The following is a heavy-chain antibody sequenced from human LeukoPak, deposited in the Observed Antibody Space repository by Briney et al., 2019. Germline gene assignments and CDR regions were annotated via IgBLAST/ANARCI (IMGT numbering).Heavy chain of an antibody. CDR3: ARGSDYYDSSGYYSWYYFDY. D-gene: IGHD3-22*01. CDR1: GGSISSGGYY. CDR2: IYYSGST. J-gene: IGHJ4*02. Sequence: SETLSLTCTVSGGSISSGGYYWSWIRQHPGKGLEWIGYIYYSGSTYYNPSLRSRVTISVDTSKNQFSLKLSSVTAADTAVYYCARGSDYYDSSGYYSWYYFDYWGRGTLVTVSS. V-gene: IGHV4-31*03.